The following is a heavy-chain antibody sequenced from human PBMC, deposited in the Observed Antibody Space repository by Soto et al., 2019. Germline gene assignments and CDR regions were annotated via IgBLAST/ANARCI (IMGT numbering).Heavy chain of an antibody. V-gene: IGHV3-33*01. CDR1: GFTFSSNG. D-gene: IGHD3-22*01. Sequence: PGGSLRLSCAASGFTFSSNGMHWVRQAPGKGLEWVAVIWSDGTHKDYVDSVKGRFTISRDNSKNTLYLQMNSLRVEDTAVYYCARVVGGLPRQKYYYDSSGSQEAYYYGMDVWGQGTMVTVSS. CDR3: ARVVGGLPRQKYYYDSSGSQEAYYYGMDV. CDR2: IWSDGTHK. J-gene: IGHJ6*02.